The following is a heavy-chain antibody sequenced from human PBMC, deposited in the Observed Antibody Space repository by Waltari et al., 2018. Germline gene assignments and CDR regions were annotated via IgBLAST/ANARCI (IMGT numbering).Heavy chain of an antibody. J-gene: IGHJ4*02. Sequence: QVQLVQSGDEVKRPGASVKVSCKASGYTFTSYYMHWVRQACGQGLEWMGRINPSGGSTRYAQNCQGRVTMTRDRPTSIADMEPSRLRSDDTAVYYCARAARSRSSTPRYYCDYCGQVTLVTVSS. CDR3: ARAARSRSSTPRYYCDY. D-gene: IGHD1-26*01. CDR1: GYTFTSYY. CDR2: INPSGGST. V-gene: IGHV1-46*01.